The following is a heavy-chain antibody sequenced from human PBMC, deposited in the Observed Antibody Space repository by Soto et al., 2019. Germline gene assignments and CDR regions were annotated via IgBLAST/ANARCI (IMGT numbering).Heavy chain of an antibody. CDR2: ITASADTT. CDR3: AKVRPLRDCTSTSCLCAFDI. CDR1: AFTFRSYA. J-gene: IGHJ3*02. Sequence: EEQLLESGGGLVRPGGSLRLSCAASAFTFRSYAMSWVRQAPGKGLAWVSAITASADTTYYADSVKGRFTISRDNSKNTLSLRMNSLRAEDTAVYYCAKVRPLRDCTSTSCLCAFDIWSQGTMVTVS. D-gene: IGHD2-2*01. V-gene: IGHV3-23*01.